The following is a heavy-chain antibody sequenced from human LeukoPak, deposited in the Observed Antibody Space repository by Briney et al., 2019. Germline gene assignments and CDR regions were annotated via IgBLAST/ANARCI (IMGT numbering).Heavy chain of an antibody. V-gene: IGHV4-61*01. CDR3: ARLTIMITFGGVIVTTGNWFDP. J-gene: IGHJ5*02. D-gene: IGHD3-16*02. CDR2: IYYSGST. Sequence: SETLSLTCTVSGGSVSSGSYYWSWIRQPPGKGLEWIGNIYYSGSTNYNRSLKSRVTISVDTSKNQFSLKLSSVTAADTAVYYCARLTIMITFGGVIVTTGNWFDPWGQGTLVTVSS. CDR1: GGSVSSGSYY.